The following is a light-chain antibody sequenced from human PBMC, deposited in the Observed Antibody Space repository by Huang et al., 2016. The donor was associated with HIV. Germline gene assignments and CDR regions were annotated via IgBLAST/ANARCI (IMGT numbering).Light chain of an antibody. Sequence: DIQMTQSPSSLSASVGDRVTITCQGSQDIRKYLNWYQQKPGKAPNLLIYDASNLQTGVPSRFGGGGSGTDFTVTISSLQPEDIATYYCQQSDSLPYTFGQGTKLEIK. CDR3: QQSDSLPYT. CDR2: DAS. CDR1: QDIRKY. J-gene: IGKJ2*01. V-gene: IGKV1-33*01.